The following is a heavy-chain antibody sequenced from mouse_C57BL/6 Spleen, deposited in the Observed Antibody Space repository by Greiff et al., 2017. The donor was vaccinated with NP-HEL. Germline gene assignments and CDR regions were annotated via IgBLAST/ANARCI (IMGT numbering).Heavy chain of an antibody. V-gene: IGHV1-53*01. CDR3: ATGPFITTVVATDAMDY. CDR2: INPSNGGT. J-gene: IGHJ4*01. Sequence: VQLQQPGTELVKPGASVKLSCKASGYTFTSYWMHWVKQRPGQGLEWIGNINPSNGGTNYNEKFKSKATLTVDKSSSTAYMQLSSLTSEDSAVYYCATGPFITTVVATDAMDYWGQGTSVTVSS. D-gene: IGHD1-1*01. CDR1: GYTFTSYW.